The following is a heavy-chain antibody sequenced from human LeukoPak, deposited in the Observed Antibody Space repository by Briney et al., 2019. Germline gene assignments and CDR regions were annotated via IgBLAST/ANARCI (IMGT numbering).Heavy chain of an antibody. J-gene: IGHJ4*02. Sequence: ASVKVSCKAFGYTFITYGISWVRQAPGQGLEWMGWISGSNGNTNYAQKVQGRVTMTIDTFTSTAYMELRTLRSDDTAVYYCARDTRGFDYWGQGTLVTVSS. CDR1: GYTFITYG. D-gene: IGHD3-16*01. V-gene: IGHV1-18*01. CDR2: ISGSNGNT. CDR3: ARDTRGFDY.